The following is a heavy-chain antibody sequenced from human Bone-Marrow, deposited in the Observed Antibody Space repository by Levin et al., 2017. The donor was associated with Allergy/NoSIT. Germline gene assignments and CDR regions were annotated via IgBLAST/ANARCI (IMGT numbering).Heavy chain of an antibody. J-gene: IGHJ3*02. CDR3: ARCRYFDYVWGDEGGFDM. V-gene: IGHV3-48*02. Sequence: GESLKISCAASGFTFRNYGMSWVRQAPGKGLEWISYITSSSGTIKYADSVKGRFTLSRDNAEKSLYLQMNSLRDEDTAVYYCARCRYFDYVWGDEGGFDMWGQGTMVTVSS. CDR2: ITSSSGTI. CDR1: GFTFRNYG. D-gene: IGHD3-16*01.